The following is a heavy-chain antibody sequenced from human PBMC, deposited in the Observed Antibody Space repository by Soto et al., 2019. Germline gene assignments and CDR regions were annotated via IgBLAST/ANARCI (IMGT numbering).Heavy chain of an antibody. Sequence: ASVKVSCKASGGTFSSYAISWVRQAPGQGLEWMGGITPIFGTANYAQKFQGRVMITADESTSTAYMELSSLRSEDTAVYYCARDLGYYDSSGYYAWGQGTLVTVSS. CDR1: GGTFSSYA. D-gene: IGHD3-22*01. V-gene: IGHV1-69*13. CDR3: ARDLGYYDSSGYYA. J-gene: IGHJ5*02. CDR2: ITPIFGTA.